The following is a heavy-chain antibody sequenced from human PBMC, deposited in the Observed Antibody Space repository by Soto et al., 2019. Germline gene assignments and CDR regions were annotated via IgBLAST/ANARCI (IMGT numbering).Heavy chain of an antibody. Sequence: SETLSLTCTVSGGSISSSSYYWAWIRQPPGKGLEWIGSIYYSGSTYYNPSLKSRVTISVDTSKNQFSLKLSSVTAADTAVYYCARQTWIQLSYYYYGMDVWGQGTTVNVS. CDR1: GGSISSSSYY. D-gene: IGHD5-18*01. CDR3: ARQTWIQLSYYYYGMDV. J-gene: IGHJ6*02. V-gene: IGHV4-39*01. CDR2: IYYSGST.